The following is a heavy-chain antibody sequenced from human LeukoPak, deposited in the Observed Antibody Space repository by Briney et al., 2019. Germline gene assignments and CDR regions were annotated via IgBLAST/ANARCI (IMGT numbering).Heavy chain of an antibody. CDR3: ARDLIAVAGTRGYYGMDI. J-gene: IGHJ6*02. CDR1: GGSISSYY. Sequence: SETLSLTRTVSGGSISSYYWSWIRQPPGKGLERIGYIYYSGSTNYNPSLKSRVTISVDTSKNQFSLKLSSVTAADTAVYYCARDLIAVAGTRGYYGMDIWGQGTTVTVSS. V-gene: IGHV4-59*01. D-gene: IGHD6-19*01. CDR2: IYYSGST.